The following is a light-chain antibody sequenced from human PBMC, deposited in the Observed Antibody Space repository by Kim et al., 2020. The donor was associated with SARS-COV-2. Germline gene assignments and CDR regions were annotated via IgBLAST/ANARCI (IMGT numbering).Light chain of an antibody. V-gene: IGLV2-11*01. J-gene: IGLJ1*01. CDR3: CSYAASYTFL. Sequence: GQSVTVSLTGTSSDVGGYNYVSWYQQHPGKAPKLMIFDDSKRPSGVPDRFSGSKSGNTASLSISGLQAEDEADYYCCSYAASYTFLFGTGTKVTVL. CDR1: SSDVGGYNY. CDR2: DDS.